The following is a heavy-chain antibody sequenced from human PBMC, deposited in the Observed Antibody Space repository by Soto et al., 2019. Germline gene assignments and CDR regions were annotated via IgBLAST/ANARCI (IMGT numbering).Heavy chain of an antibody. J-gene: IGHJ4*02. D-gene: IGHD3-10*01. CDR1: GYTFTNYH. CDR2: INAGNANT. CDR3: AREGAGLYGY. V-gene: IGHV1-3*01. Sequence: ASVKVSCKASGYTFTNYHMHWVRQAPGQRLEWMGGINAGNANTKYSQKFQGRVAITRDTSASTAYMELSSLRSEDTAVYYCAREGAGLYGYWGQGTLVTVSS.